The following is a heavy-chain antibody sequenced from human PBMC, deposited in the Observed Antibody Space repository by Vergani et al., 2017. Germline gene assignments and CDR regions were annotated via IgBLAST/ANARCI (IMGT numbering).Heavy chain of an antibody. CDR3: ARGQLYGSGSYYNPHYYFDY. V-gene: IGHV4-34*01. D-gene: IGHD3-10*01. CDR2: INHSGST. J-gene: IGHJ4*02. Sequence: QVQLQQWGAGLLKPSETLSLTCAVYGGSFSGYYWSWIRQPQGKGLEWIGEINHSGSTNYNPSLKSRVTISVDTSKNQFSLKLSSVTAADTAVYYCARGQLYGSGSYYNPHYYFDYWGQGTLVTVSS. CDR1: GGSFSGYY.